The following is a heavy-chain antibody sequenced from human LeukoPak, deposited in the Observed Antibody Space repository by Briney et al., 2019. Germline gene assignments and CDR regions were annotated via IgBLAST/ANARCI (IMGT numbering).Heavy chain of an antibody. J-gene: IGHJ4*02. CDR2: ITSSGGST. D-gene: IGHD3-3*01. CDR1: GFTFSSYA. Sequence: QAGGSLRLSCAGSGFTFSSYAMSWVRQAPGKGLEWVSAITSSGGSTYYADSVKGRFTITRDNSKSTLYLQMNSLRAEDTAVYYCARDYPTLGVVSIFDYWGQGILVSVSS. CDR3: ARDYPTLGVVSIFDY. V-gene: IGHV3-23*01.